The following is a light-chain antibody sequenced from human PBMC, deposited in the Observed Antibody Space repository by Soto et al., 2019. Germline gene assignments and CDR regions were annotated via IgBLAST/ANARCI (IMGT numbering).Light chain of an antibody. V-gene: IGKV1-5*03. CDR2: KAS. CDR1: QSITSW. CDR3: QQYNSYS. Sequence: DIQTTQTPSSLSASVADRATIACRSSQSITSWLAWYQQKPRKAPKLLLYKASNFESGVPSRVSGSGSGTEFTLTISSLQPDDFATYYCQQYNSYSFGQGTKVDIK. J-gene: IGKJ1*01.